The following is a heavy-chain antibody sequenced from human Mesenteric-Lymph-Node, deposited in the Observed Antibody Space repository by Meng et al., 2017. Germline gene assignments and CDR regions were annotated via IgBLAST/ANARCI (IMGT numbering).Heavy chain of an antibody. CDR2: INTNTGNP. CDR3: ARDTSPRYDYGVKFDY. Sequence: QLRLVQHGYELEKPGASVKVSCKASGYAFTSYAMNWVRQAPGQGLEWMGWINTNTGNPTYAQGFTGRFVFSLDTAVSTAYLQISSLKAEDTAVYYCARDTSPRYDYGVKFDYWGQGTLVTVSS. CDR1: GYAFTSYA. J-gene: IGHJ4*02. V-gene: IGHV7-4-1*02. D-gene: IGHD4-17*01.